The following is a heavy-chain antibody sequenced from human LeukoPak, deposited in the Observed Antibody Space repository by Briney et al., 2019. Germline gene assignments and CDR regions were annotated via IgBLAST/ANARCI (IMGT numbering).Heavy chain of an antibody. Sequence: GGSLRLSCTASGLTFSTSGFNWVRQAPGKGLEWVASIGPTGSDRYHADSIKGRFTISRDNANNFLYLQMNSLRAEDTAVYYCAKCLPLRSDDYAPFDSWGQGALVTVSS. CDR1: GLTFSTSG. J-gene: IGHJ4*02. V-gene: IGHV3-21*04. D-gene: IGHD3-16*01. CDR2: IGPTGSDR. CDR3: AKCLPLRSDDYAPFDS.